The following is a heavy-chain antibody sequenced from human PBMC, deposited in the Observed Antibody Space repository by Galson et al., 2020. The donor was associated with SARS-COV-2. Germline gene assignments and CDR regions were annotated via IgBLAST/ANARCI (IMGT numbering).Heavy chain of an antibody. CDR1: GGSISSSSYY. J-gene: IGHJ4*02. CDR3: ARRRVSSGWLPLDY. CDR2: IYYSGST. V-gene: IGHV4-39*01. Sequence: ETSETLSLTCTVSGGSISSSSYYWGWIRQPPGKGLEWIGSIYYSGSTYYNPSLKSRVPISVDTSKNQFSLKLSSVTAADTAVYYCARRRVSSGWLPLDYWGQGTLVTVSS. D-gene: IGHD6-19*01.